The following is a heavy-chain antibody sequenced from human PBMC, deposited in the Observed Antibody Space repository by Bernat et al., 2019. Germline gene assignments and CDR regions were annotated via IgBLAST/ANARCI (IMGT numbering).Heavy chain of an antibody. D-gene: IGHD3-3*01. J-gene: IGHJ5*02. CDR2: INHSGST. CDR3: ARGRGTIFGVVIKGNWFDP. V-gene: IGHV4-34*01. CDR1: GGSFSGYY. Sequence: QVQLQQWGAGLLKPSETLSLTCAVYGGSFSGYYWSWIRQPPGKGLEWIGEINHSGSTNYNPYLKSRVTISVDTSKSQFSLKLSTVTAADTAVYYCARGRGTIFGVVIKGNWFDPWGQGTLVTVSS.